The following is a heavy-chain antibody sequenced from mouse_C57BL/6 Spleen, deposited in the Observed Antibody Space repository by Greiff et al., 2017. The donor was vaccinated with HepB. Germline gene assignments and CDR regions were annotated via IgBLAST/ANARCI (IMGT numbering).Heavy chain of an antibody. CDR3: SVANYGWYFDD. Sequence: QVQLQQSGAELARPGASVKLSCKASGYTFTSYGISWVKQRTGQGLEWIGEIYPRSGNTYYNEKFKGKATLTADKSSSTAYMELRSLTSEDSAFYFYSVANYGWYFDDWGKGTTLTVSS. D-gene: IGHD1-1*01. CDR2: IYPRSGNT. CDR1: GYTFTSYG. V-gene: IGHV1-81*01. J-gene: IGHJ1*03.